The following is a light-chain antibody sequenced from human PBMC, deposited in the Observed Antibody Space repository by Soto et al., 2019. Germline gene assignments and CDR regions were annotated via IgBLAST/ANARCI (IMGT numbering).Light chain of an antibody. CDR3: QQRSNWPLT. J-gene: IGKJ4*01. V-gene: IGKV3-11*01. Sequence: EIVLTQSPATLSLSPGEKATLSCRASRSVSSYLAWYQHKPGQAPRLLIYTASNRATGIPARFSGSGSGTDFTLTISSLEPEDFAVYYCQQRSNWPLTFGGGTKVEIK. CDR2: TAS. CDR1: RSVSSY.